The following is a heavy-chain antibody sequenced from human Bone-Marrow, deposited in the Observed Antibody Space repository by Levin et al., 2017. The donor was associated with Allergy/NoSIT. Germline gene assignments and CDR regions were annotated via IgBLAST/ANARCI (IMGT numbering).Heavy chain of an antibody. CDR2: IAWDDEK. CDR3: ARSLRTTVTTGYFDY. D-gene: IGHD4-17*01. Sequence: VSGPTLVKPTQTLTLTCTFSGLSVTPNGMRVSWIRQPPGKALEWLARIAWDDEKLYSTSLKTRLTISKDISKNQVILTITNVDHVDTATYYCARSLRTTVTTGYFDYWGQGILVTVSS. V-gene: IGHV2-70*04. J-gene: IGHJ4*02. CDR1: GLSVTPNGMR.